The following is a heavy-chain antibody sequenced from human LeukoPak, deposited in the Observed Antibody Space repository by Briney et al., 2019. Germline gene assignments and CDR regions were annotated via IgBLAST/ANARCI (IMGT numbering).Heavy chain of an antibody. Sequence: SETLSLTCAVYGGSFSGYYWSWIRQPPGKGLEWIGEINHSGSTNYNPSLKSRVTISVDTSKNQFSLKLSSVTAADTAVYYCARGPYSIGLYYFDYWGQGTLVTVSS. D-gene: IGHD6-19*01. CDR3: ARGPYSIGLYYFDY. J-gene: IGHJ4*02. CDR2: INHSGST. V-gene: IGHV4-34*01. CDR1: GGSFSGYY.